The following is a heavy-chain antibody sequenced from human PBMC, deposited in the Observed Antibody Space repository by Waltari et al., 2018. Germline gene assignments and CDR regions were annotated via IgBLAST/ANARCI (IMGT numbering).Heavy chain of an antibody. J-gene: IGHJ4*02. CDR2: INGNAGET. CDR1: GASVSGYW. D-gene: IGHD1-26*01. V-gene: IGHV4-34*10. Sequence: QVQLRESGPGLVKPSETLSLTCAVSGASVSGYWWTWIRQPPGRGLEWIGEINGNAGETNYSPSLRSRVTISKDASKNQFFLELNSVTAADTAVYYCAKNWVGTTFDYWGQGVLVTVSS. CDR3: AKNWVGTTFDY.